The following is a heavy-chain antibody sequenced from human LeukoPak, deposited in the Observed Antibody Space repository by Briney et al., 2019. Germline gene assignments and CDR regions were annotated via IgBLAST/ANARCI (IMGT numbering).Heavy chain of an antibody. D-gene: IGHD5/OR15-5a*01. CDR2: INYTGLKA. CDR3: AKDGGSVSFYRYFRQ. V-gene: IGHV3-30*02. Sequence: GGSLRLSCAPSGPTFSSYGMRWVRQPADKGLEWVAFINYTGLKANYADAVNGRFTISRDNSQNTLYLQMNNLRGEDTAVYYCAKDGGSVSFYRYFRQWGQGTLVIVSS. CDR1: GPTFSSYG. J-gene: IGHJ1*01.